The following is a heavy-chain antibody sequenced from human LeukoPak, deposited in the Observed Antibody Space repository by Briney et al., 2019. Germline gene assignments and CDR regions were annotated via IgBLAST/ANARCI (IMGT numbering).Heavy chain of an antibody. D-gene: IGHD6-13*01. CDR3: AREYSSSWYGIMDV. CDR1: GGSISSYY. V-gene: IGHV4-59*01. J-gene: IGHJ6*02. Sequence: PSETLSLTCTVSGGSISSYYRSWIRQPPGKGLEWIGYIYYSGSTNYNPSLKSRVTISVDTSKNQFSLKLSSVTAADTAVYYCAREYSSSWYGIMDVWGQGTPVTVSS. CDR2: IYYSGST.